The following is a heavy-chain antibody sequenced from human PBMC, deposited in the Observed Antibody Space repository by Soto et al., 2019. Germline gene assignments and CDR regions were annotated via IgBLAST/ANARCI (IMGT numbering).Heavy chain of an antibody. CDR1: GGTFSNDA. J-gene: IGHJ6*02. D-gene: IGHD6-6*01. CDR3: ARDGMGTLVGGMDV. CDR2: IIPIYGTT. V-gene: IGHV1-69*13. Sequence: SVKVSCKTSGGTFSNDAISWVRQAPGQGLEWMGGIIPIYGTTHYAQKFQDRVKLTADESTGTAYMELSSLRSEDTGVYYCARDGMGTLVGGMDVWGQGTTVTVSS.